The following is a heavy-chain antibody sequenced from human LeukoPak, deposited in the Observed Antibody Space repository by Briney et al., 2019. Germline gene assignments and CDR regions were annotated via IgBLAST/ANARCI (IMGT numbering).Heavy chain of an antibody. V-gene: IGHV1-2*02. Sequence: ASVKVSCKASGYTFTGYYMHWVRQAPGQGLEWMGWINPNSGGTNYAQKFQGRVTMTRDTSISTAYMELSRLRSDDTAVYYCARGTTYYYDSSGALGPWGQGTLVTVSS. J-gene: IGHJ5*02. CDR2: INPNSGGT. D-gene: IGHD3-22*01. CDR3: ARGTTYYYDSSGALGP. CDR1: GYTFTGYY.